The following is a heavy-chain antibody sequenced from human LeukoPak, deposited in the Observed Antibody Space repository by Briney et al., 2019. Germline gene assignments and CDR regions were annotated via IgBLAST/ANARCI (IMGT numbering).Heavy chain of an antibody. D-gene: IGHD6-13*01. CDR3: ARGQGSSWYHYYYYYGMDV. CDR2: INHSGST. J-gene: IGHJ6*02. Sequence: SETLSLTCAVYGGSFSGYYWSWIRQPPGKGLEWIGEINHSGSTNYNPSLKRRVTISVDTSKNQFSLKLSSVTAADTAVYYCARGQGSSWYHYYYYYGMDVWGQGTTVTVSS. CDR1: GGSFSGYY. V-gene: IGHV4-34*01.